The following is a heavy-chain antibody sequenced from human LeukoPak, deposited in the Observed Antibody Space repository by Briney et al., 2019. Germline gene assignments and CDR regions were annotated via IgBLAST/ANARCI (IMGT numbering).Heavy chain of an antibody. D-gene: IGHD2-15*01. J-gene: IGHJ4*02. Sequence: GVSVTLSCAPWGLIFSSWEMKWVRQAPGKGGGWVLYISSSGDTIYSDASEKGRFTISRDNEKNSLHLQINSLSEDATAVYYCAEDLRSPKDYWGQGTLVTVSS. CDR1: GLIFSSWE. CDR2: ISSSGDTI. V-gene: IGHV3-48*03. CDR3: AEDLRSPKDY.